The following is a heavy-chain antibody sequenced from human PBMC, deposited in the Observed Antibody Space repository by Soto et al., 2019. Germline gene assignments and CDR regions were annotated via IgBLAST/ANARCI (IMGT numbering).Heavy chain of an antibody. V-gene: IGHV3-30*18. CDR2: ISYGGSNK. D-gene: IGHD2-2*01. J-gene: IGHJ5*02. Sequence: QVQLVESGGGVVQPGRSLRLSCAASGFTFSSYGMHWVRQAPGKGLEWVAVISYGGSNKYYADSVKGRFTISRDNSKNTLYLQMNNLRAEDTAVYYGAKENCISSSCYRLYNWFDPWGQGTLVTVSS. CDR1: GFTFSSYG. CDR3: AKENCISSSCYRLYNWFDP.